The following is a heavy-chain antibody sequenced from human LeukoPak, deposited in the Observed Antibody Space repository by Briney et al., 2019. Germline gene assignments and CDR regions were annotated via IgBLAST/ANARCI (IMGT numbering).Heavy chain of an antibody. D-gene: IGHD1-26*01. CDR3: AKIPMYSGRYYFDY. Sequence: SVKGRFTISRDNSKNTLYLQMNSLRAEDTAVYYCAKIPMYSGRYYFDYWGQGTLVTVSS. V-gene: IGHV3-23*01. J-gene: IGHJ4*02.